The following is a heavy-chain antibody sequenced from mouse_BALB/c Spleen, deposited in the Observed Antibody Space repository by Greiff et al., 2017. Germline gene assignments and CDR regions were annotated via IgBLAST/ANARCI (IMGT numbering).Heavy chain of an antibody. J-gene: IGHJ4*01. Sequence: EVKLVESGGGLVKPGGSLKLSCAASGFTFSDYYMYWVRQTPEKRLEWVATISDGGSYTYYPDSVKGRFTISRDNAKNNLYLQMSSLKSEDTAMYYCASLDDMDYWGQGTSVTVSS. CDR2: ISDGGSYT. CDR1: GFTFSDYY. D-gene: IGHD2-10*02. V-gene: IGHV5-4*02. CDR3: ASLDDMDY.